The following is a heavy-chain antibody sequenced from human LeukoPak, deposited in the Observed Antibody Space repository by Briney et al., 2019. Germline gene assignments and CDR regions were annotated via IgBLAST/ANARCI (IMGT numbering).Heavy chain of an antibody. Sequence: GGSLRLSCAASGFTFSSYSMNWVRQAPGKGLEWVSSISSSSSYIYYADSVKGRFTISRDNAKNSLYLQMNSLRAEDTAVYYCARVLTGDSSGYVIVRYFDLWGRGTLVTVSS. V-gene: IGHV3-21*01. D-gene: IGHD3-22*01. CDR1: GFTFSSYS. CDR3: ARVLTGDSSGYVIVRYFDL. J-gene: IGHJ2*01. CDR2: ISSSSSYI.